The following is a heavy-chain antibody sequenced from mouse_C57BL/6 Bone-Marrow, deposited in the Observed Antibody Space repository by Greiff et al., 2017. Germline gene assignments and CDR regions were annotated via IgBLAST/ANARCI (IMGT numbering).Heavy chain of an antibody. CDR3: ARWLLIFAMDY. V-gene: IGHV1-39*01. D-gene: IGHD2-3*01. J-gene: IGHJ4*01. CDR2: INPNYGTT. CDR1: GYSFTDYN. Sequence: VHVKQSGPELVKPGASVKISCKASGYSFTDYNMNWVKQSTGKSLEWIGVINPNYGTTSYNQKFKGKATFTVAKSSITAYMQLNSLTSEDSAVYYCARWLLIFAMDYWGQGTSVTVSS.